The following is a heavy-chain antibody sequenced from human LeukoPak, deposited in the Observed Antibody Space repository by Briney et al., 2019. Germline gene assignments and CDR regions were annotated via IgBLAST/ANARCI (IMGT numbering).Heavy chain of an antibody. CDR1: GGSISSSSYY. CDR3: ARQDSWDY. CDR2: IYYSGST. Sequence: PSETLSLTCTVSGGSISSSSYYWGWIRQPPGKGLEWIGSIYYSGSTYYNPSLKSRVTISVDTSENQFSLKLSSVTAADTAVYYCARQDSWDYWGQGTLVTVSS. V-gene: IGHV4-39*01. J-gene: IGHJ4*02. D-gene: IGHD6-13*01.